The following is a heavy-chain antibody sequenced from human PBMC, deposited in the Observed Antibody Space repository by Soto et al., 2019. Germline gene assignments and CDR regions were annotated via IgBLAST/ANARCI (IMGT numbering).Heavy chain of an antibody. CDR1: GFTFSNAW. D-gene: IGHD3-10*01. CDR3: TTGITMVRGWYYYYGMDV. V-gene: IGHV3-15*07. Sequence: GGSLRLSCAASGFTFSNAWMNWVRQAPGKGLEWVGRIKSKTDGGTTDYAAPVKGRFTISRDDSKNTLYLQMNSLKTEDTAVYYCTTGITMVRGWYYYYGMDVWGQGTTVTVSS. J-gene: IGHJ6*02. CDR2: IKSKTDGGTT.